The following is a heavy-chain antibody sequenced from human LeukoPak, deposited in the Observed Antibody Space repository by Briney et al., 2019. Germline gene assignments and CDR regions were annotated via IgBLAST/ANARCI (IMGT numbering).Heavy chain of an antibody. CDR1: GFTVSSNY. V-gene: IGHV3-66*01. CDR2: IYSGGST. D-gene: IGHD1-26*01. J-gene: IGHJ5*02. Sequence: PGGSPRLSCAASGFTVSSNYMSWVRQAPGKGLEGVSVIYSGGSTYYADSVKGRFTISRDNSKNTLYLQMNSLRAEDTAVYYCARASGSYTHWFDPWGQGTLVTVSS. CDR3: ARASGSYTHWFDP.